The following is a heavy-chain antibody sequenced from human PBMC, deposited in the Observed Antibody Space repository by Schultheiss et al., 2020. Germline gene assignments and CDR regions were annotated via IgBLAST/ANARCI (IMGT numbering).Heavy chain of an antibody. V-gene: IGHV1-18*01. J-gene: IGHJ5*02. D-gene: IGHD3-3*01. CDR1: GYTFTSYG. Sequence: ASVKVSCKASGYTFTSYGISWVRQAPGQGLEWMGWISAYNGNTNYAQKLQGRVTMTTDTSTSTAYMELRSLRSDDTAVYYCAREGGFLEWDNWFDPWGPGTLVTVSS. CDR3: AREGGFLEWDNWFDP. CDR2: ISAYNGNT.